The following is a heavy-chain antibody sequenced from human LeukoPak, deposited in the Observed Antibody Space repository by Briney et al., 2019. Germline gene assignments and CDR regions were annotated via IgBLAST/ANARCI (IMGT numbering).Heavy chain of an antibody. CDR2: ISYDGSNK. CDR3: AKTTVYSSSWYYFAY. CDR1: GFTFSSYG. J-gene: IGHJ4*02. D-gene: IGHD6-13*01. V-gene: IGHV3-30*18. Sequence: GGSLRLSCAASGFTFSSYGMHWVRQAPGEGLEWVAVISYDGSNKYYADSVKGRFTISRDNSKNTLYLQMNSLRAEDTAVYYCAKTTVYSSSWYYFAYWGQGTLVTVSS.